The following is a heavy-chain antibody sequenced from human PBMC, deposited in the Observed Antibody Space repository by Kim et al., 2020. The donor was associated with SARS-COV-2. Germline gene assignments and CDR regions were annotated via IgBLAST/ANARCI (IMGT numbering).Heavy chain of an antibody. CDR1: RFTVRSFE. V-gene: IGHV3-48*03. CDR2: ISSSDSTT. Sequence: GGSLRLSCAVSRFTVRSFEINWVRQAPRKGLEWVAYISSSDSTTHYADSVEGRITISRDTAKKSVYLQMNSLRAEDTAVYYCARVETINYYYSFYMDVWG. CDR3: ARVETINYYYSFYMDV. J-gene: IGHJ6*03.